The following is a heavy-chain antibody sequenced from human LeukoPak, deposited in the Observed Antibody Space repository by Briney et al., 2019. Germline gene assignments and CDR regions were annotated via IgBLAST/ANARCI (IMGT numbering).Heavy chain of an antibody. CDR2: INHSGST. D-gene: IGHD3-10*01. Sequence: PSETLSLTCAVYGGSFSGYYWSWIRQPPGKGLEWIGEINHSGSTNYNPSLKSRVTISVDTSKNQLSLKLSSVTAADTAVYYCARLRVGSVWFGISLGGGYFDYWGQGTLVTASS. CDR1: GGSFSGYY. V-gene: IGHV4-34*01. CDR3: ARLRVGSVWFGISLGGGYFDY. J-gene: IGHJ4*02.